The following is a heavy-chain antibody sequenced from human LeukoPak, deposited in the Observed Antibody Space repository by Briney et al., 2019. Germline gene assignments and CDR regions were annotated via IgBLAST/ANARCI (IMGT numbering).Heavy chain of an antibody. CDR3: ARVLYSSGWHDQAFDI. Sequence: GGSLILCWGASGFTFDDCGMSWVRQAPGKGVEWVSVFNGNGGSTVYADSVSGRFTISRDNAKTSLYLQMNSLRAEDTALYYCARVLYSSGWHDQAFDIWGQGTMVTVSS. J-gene: IGHJ3*02. CDR1: GFTFDDCG. V-gene: IGHV3-20*04. CDR2: FNGNGGST. D-gene: IGHD6-19*01.